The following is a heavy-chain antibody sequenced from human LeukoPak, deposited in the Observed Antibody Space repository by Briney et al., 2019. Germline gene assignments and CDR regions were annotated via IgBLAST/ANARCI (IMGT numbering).Heavy chain of an antibody. D-gene: IGHD3-3*01. J-gene: IGHJ6*02. Sequence: GGSLRLSCAASGFTFSSYSMNWVRQAPGKGLEWFSSISSSSSYIYYADSVKGRFTISRDNAKNSLYLQMNSLRAEDTAVYYCARDVVGFDFWSGYRNYYYGMDVWGQGTTVTVSS. V-gene: IGHV3-21*01. CDR2: ISSSSSYI. CDR1: GFTFSSYS. CDR3: ARDVVGFDFWSGYRNYYYGMDV.